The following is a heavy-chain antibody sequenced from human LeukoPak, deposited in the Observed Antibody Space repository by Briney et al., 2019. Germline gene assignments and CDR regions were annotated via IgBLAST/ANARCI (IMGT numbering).Heavy chain of an antibody. J-gene: IGHJ6*04. V-gene: IGHV3-21*01. CDR2: ISSSSSYI. CDR1: GFTFSSYS. CDR3: ARIGQFSSSGKDV. Sequence: GGSLRLSCAASGFTFSSYSMNWVRQAPGKELEWVSSISSSSSYIYYADSVKGRFTISRDNAKNSLYLQMNSLRAEDTAVYYCARIGQFSSSGKDVWGKGTTVTVSS. D-gene: IGHD6-6*01.